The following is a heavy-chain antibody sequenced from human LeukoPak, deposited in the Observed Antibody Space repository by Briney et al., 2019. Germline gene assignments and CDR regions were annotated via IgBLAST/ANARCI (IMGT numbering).Heavy chain of an antibody. CDR2: ISYDGSNK. Sequence: GGSLRLSCAASGFTFSSYGMHWVRQAPGKGLEWVAVISYDGSNKYYADSVKGRFTISRDNSKNTLYLHMNTLRAEDTAIYYCARGSGTAVAEGFAYWGQGTLVTVSS. CDR1: GFTFSSYG. J-gene: IGHJ4*02. V-gene: IGHV3-30*03. CDR3: ARGSGTAVAEGFAY. D-gene: IGHD6-19*01.